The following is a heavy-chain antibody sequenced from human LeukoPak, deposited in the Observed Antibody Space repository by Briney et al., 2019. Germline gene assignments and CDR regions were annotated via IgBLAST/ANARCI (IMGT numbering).Heavy chain of an antibody. CDR1: GYTFTNYH. Sequence: VSVKVSCKASGYTFTNYHINWVRQAPGQGLEWVGWINPNSDDRGYAQKFQGRVTITRDTSRTTAYMELRSLRSEDTAVYFCARTTSFTASGYDYWGQGTLVTVSS. CDR3: ARTTSFTASGYDY. J-gene: IGHJ4*02. CDR2: INPNSDDR. V-gene: IGHV1-8*03. D-gene: IGHD6-25*01.